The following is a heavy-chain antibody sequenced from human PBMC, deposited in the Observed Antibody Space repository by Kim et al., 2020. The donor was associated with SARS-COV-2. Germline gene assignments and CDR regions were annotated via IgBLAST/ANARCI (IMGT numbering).Heavy chain of an antibody. CDR3: AKGAETSIPGAFDY. J-gene: IGHJ4*02. CDR2: ITPGGDT. D-gene: IGHD2-21*01. V-gene: IGHV1-3*01. Sequence: ASVKVSCKASGYTFTNYRVHWVRQAPGQRFEWMGRITPGGDTKYSQKFQDRVTITGDTSASTTSLEVSSLGSEDTAIYYCAKGAETSIPGAFDYWGQGVLVTVSS. CDR1: GYTFTNYR.